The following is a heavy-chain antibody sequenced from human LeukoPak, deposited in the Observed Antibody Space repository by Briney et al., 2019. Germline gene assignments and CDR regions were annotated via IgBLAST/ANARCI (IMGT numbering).Heavy chain of an antibody. CDR3: AKDRRSAYYGVFDY. CDR2: ISYDGSNK. J-gene: IGHJ4*02. CDR1: GFTFSSYA. Sequence: PGGSLRLSCAASGFTFSSYAMHWVRQAPGKGLEWVAVISYDGSNKYYADSVKGRFTISRDNSKNTLYLQMNSLRAEDTAVYYCAKDRRSAYYGVFDYWGQGTLVTVSS. D-gene: IGHD3-10*01. V-gene: IGHV3-30*04.